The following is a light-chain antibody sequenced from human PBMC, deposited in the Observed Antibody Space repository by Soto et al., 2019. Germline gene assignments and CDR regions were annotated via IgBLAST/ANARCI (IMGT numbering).Light chain of an antibody. CDR1: SSDVGSYGR. J-gene: IGLJ3*02. Sequence: QSALTQPASVSGSPGQSITISCTGTSSDVGSYGRVSWYQQFPGKAPKLMIYDGSKRPSGVSNRFSGSKSGNTASLTISGLQAEDDDDYYCCSYADNIKWVLCGGTQLTV. CDR2: DGS. CDR3: CSYADNIKWV. V-gene: IGLV2-23*01.